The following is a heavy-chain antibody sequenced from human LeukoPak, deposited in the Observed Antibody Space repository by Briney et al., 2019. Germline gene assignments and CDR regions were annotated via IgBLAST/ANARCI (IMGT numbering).Heavy chain of an antibody. D-gene: IGHD4-17*01. CDR1: GCTFSSYA. Sequence: GGSLRLSCAASGCTFSSYAMHWVRQAPGKGLEWVAVISYDGGNKYYADSVKGRFTISRDNSKNTLYLQVNSLRAEDTAVYYCAREHYGDLYFDYWGQGTLVTDSS. CDR2: ISYDGGNK. V-gene: IGHV3-30-3*01. J-gene: IGHJ4*02. CDR3: AREHYGDLYFDY.